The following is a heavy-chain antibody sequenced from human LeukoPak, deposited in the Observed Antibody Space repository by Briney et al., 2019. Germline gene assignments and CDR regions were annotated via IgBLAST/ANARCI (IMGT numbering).Heavy chain of an antibody. CDR2: ISYDGSNK. Sequence: GRSLRLSCAASGFTFSSYAMHWVRQAPGKGLEWVAVISYDGSNKYYADSVKGRFTISRDNSMNTLYLQMNSLRAEDTAVYYCASLGQGGSSDSDYWGQGTLVTVSS. J-gene: IGHJ4*02. CDR3: ASLGQGGSSDSDY. D-gene: IGHD1-26*01. V-gene: IGHV3-30-3*01. CDR1: GFTFSSYA.